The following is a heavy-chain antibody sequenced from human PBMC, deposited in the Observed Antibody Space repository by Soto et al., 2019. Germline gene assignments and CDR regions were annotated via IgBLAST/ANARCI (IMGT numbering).Heavy chain of an antibody. CDR3: ARSFWSGFRYNWFDP. V-gene: IGHV3-21*01. D-gene: IGHD3-3*01. CDR2: ISSSSSYI. J-gene: IGHJ5*02. CDR1: GFTFSSYS. Sequence: EGSLSRSCAASGFTFSSYSMNWVRQDPGKGLEWVSSISSSSSYIYYADSVKGRFTISRDNAKNSLYLQMNSLRAEDTAVYYCARSFWSGFRYNWFDPWGQGTLVTVSS.